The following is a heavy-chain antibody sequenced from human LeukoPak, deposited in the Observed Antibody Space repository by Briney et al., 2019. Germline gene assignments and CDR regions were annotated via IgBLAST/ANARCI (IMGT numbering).Heavy chain of an antibody. V-gene: IGHV4-59*01. CDR1: GGSISSYY. CDR2: IYYSGST. Sequence: SETLSLTCTVSGGSISSYYWSWIRQPPGKGLEWIGYIYYSGSTNYNPSLKSRVTISVDTSKNQFSLRLRSVTAADTAVYFCARGRVSSSTWYSTYYYYFYMDVWGKGTTVTVSS. J-gene: IGHJ6*03. CDR3: ARGRVSSSTWYSTYYYYFYMDV. D-gene: IGHD1-1*01.